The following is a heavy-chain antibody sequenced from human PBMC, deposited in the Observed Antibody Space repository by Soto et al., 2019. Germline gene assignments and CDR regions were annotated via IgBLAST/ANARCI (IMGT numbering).Heavy chain of an antibody. V-gene: IGHV3-23*01. J-gene: IGHJ6*03. D-gene: IGHD2-15*01. CDR3: VVVAATRYYYYMDV. CDR1: GFTFSSYA. Sequence: EVQLLESGGGLVQPGGSLRLSCAASGFTFSSYAMSWVRQAPGKGLEWVSAISGSGGSTYYADSVKGRFTISRDNSKNTLYLQMNSLRAEDTAVYYVVVVAATRYYYYMDVWGKGATVTVSS. CDR2: ISGSGGST.